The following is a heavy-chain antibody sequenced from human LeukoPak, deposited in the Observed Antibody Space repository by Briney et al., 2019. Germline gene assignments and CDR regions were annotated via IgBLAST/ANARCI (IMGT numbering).Heavy chain of an antibody. CDR1: GGSISSYY. CDR3: ARDNQTRAAAVGFDY. Sequence: SETLSLTCTVSGGSISSYYWSWIRQPAGKGLEWIGRIYTSGSTNYNPSLKSRATMSVDTSKNQFPLKLSSVTAADTAVYYCARDNQTRAAAVGFDYWGQGTLVTVSS. CDR2: IYTSGST. D-gene: IGHD6-13*01. V-gene: IGHV4-4*07. J-gene: IGHJ4*02.